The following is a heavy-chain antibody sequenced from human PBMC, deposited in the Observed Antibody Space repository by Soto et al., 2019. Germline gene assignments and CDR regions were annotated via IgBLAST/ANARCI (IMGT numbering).Heavy chain of an antibody. V-gene: IGHV4-59*01. CDR3: ASSGIVGREVNTWFDP. D-gene: IGHD3-22*01. CDR1: AGSITTSY. Sequence: SETLSLTCTVSAGSITTSYWIWIRQPLGKALEWIGYISYRGSTNYNPSLKSRLTISIDTSKSQISLKLTSMTTADTAVYYCASSGIVGREVNTWFDPWGQGTLVTVYS. J-gene: IGHJ5*02. CDR2: ISYRGST.